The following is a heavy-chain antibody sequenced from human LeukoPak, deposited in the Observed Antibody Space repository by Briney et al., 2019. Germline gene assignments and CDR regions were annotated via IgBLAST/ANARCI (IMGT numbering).Heavy chain of an antibody. CDR1: GFTFNRYS. CDR2: ISSSGTTI. CDR3: ARVGYSDFWSGYYWDY. J-gene: IGHJ4*02. D-gene: IGHD3-3*01. V-gene: IGHV3-48*01. Sequence: GGSLRLSCAASGFTFNRYSMNWVRQAPGKGLEWISYISSSGTTIYYADSVQGRFIISRDNARNSLYLQMNSLRAEDTAVYYCARVGYSDFWSGYYWDYWGQGTLATVSS.